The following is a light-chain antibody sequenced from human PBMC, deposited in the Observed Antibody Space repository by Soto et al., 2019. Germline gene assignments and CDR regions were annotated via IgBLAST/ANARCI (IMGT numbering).Light chain of an antibody. CDR2: DAS. CDR1: QDIRNY. V-gene: IGKV1-33*01. J-gene: IGKJ4*01. Sequence: DIQMTQSPSSLSASVGDRVTITCQASQDIRNYLNWYQQKPGKAPKLLIYDASNLERGVPSRFSGSGSGTDFTFTISSLQPEDIATYYCQQYNNLLAFGGGTKVDIK. CDR3: QQYNNLLA.